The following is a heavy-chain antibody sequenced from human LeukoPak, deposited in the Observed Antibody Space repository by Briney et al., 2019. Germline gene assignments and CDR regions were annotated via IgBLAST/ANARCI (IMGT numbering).Heavy chain of an antibody. CDR1: GYSISSGYY. CDR3: ARGLQQLAHPFDY. Sequence: PSETLSLTCTVSGYSISSGYYWGWIRQPPGKGLEWIGSIYHSGSTYYNPSLKSRVTISVDTSKNQFSLKLSSVAAADTAVYYCARGLQQLAHPFDYWGQGTLVTVSS. CDR2: IYHSGST. V-gene: IGHV4-38-2*02. D-gene: IGHD6-13*01. J-gene: IGHJ4*02.